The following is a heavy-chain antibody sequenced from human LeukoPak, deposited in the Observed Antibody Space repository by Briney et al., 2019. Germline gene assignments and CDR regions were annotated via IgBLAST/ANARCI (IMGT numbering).Heavy chain of an antibody. J-gene: IGHJ3*01. V-gene: IGHV1-8*01. Sequence: ASVKVSCKASGYTFTTHDINWVRQATGQGLEWLGWMSPNSGDTGYAQKFQGRVIMTTDTSTSTAYMELRSLRSDDTAVYYCARDYYDSSGYYALWGQGTMVTVSS. CDR3: ARDYYDSSGYYAL. D-gene: IGHD3-22*01. CDR1: GYTFTTHD. CDR2: MSPNSGDT.